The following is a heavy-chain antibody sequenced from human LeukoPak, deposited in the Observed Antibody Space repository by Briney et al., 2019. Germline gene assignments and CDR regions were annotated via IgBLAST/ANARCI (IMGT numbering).Heavy chain of an antibody. CDR3: ARDGDYVTGLDY. Sequence: ASVKVSCKASGGTFSSYAISWVRQAPGQGLEWMGWISAYNGNTNYAQKLQGRVTMTTDTSTSTAYMELRSLRSDDTAVYYCARDGDYVTGLDYWGQGTLVTVSS. CDR2: ISAYNGNT. CDR1: GGTFSSYA. V-gene: IGHV1-18*01. D-gene: IGHD4-17*01. J-gene: IGHJ4*02.